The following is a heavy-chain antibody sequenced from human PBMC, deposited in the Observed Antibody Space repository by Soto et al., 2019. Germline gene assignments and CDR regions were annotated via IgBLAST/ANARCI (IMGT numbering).Heavy chain of an antibody. CDR2: ISWDGGST. V-gene: IGHV3-43*01. Sequence: PGGSLRLSCAASGFTFDDYTMHWVRQAPGKGLEWVSLISWDGGSTYYADSVKGRFTISRDNSKNSLYLQMNSLRTEDTALYYCAKETYSSSSDYYYYGMDVWGQGTTVTVSS. J-gene: IGHJ6*02. CDR1: GFTFDDYT. CDR3: AKETYSSSSDYYYYGMDV. D-gene: IGHD6-13*01.